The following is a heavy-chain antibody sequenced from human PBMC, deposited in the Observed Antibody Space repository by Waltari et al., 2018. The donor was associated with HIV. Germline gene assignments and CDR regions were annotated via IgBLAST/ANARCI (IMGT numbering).Heavy chain of an antibody. CDR2: SCPQPFRV. Sequence: EVRLVQSGAEVKRPGDSLTISCQASGYTFTSYWIGWVGQTADKGLEWIGGSCPQPFRVLDNPSFPGRGGSSTDWSTRRVFLEWRRWTALDTGVYYCARRPDYGGDWFDSWGQGTLVTVSS. J-gene: IGHJ5*01. CDR3: ARRPDYGGDWFDS. V-gene: IGHV5-10-1*04. CDR1: GYTFTSYW. D-gene: IGHD3-10*01.